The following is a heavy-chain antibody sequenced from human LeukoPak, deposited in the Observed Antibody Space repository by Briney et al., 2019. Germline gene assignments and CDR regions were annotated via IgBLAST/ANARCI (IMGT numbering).Heavy chain of an antibody. Sequence: QTLSLTCAISGDSVSSNSAAWNWIRPSPSRGLEWLGRTYYRSKWYNDYAVSVKSRITINPDTSKNQFSLQLNSVTPEDTAVYYCARDFRVLGGLRPGWYYGMDVWGQGTTVTVSS. V-gene: IGHV6-1*01. J-gene: IGHJ6*02. D-gene: IGHD5-12*01. CDR3: ARDFRVLGGLRPGWYYGMDV. CDR2: TYYRSKWYN. CDR1: GDSVSSNSAA.